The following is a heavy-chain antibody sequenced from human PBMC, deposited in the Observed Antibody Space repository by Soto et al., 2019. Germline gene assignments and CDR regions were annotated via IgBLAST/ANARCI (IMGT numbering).Heavy chain of an antibody. CDR3: ATTHPWIQLWPPYAFDI. Sequence: GASVKVSCKASGYTFTSYGISWVRQAPGQGLEWMGWISAYNGNTNYAQKLQGRVTMTTDTSTSTAYMELRSLRSDDTAVFYCATTHPWIQLWPPYAFDIWGQGTMVTVSS. D-gene: IGHD5-18*01. V-gene: IGHV1-18*01. J-gene: IGHJ3*02. CDR2: ISAYNGNT. CDR1: GYTFTSYG.